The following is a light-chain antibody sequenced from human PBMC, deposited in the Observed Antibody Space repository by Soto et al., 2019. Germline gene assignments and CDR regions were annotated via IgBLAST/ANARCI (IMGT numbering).Light chain of an antibody. CDR3: QQYGSSPIT. V-gene: IGKV3-20*01. CDR1: QSVSSN. J-gene: IGKJ5*01. Sequence: QSPATLSVSPGERATLSCRASQSVSSNLAWYQQKPGQAPRLLIYGASSRATGIPDRFSGSGSGTDFTLTISRLEPEDFAVYYCQQYGSSPITFGQGTRLEIK. CDR2: GAS.